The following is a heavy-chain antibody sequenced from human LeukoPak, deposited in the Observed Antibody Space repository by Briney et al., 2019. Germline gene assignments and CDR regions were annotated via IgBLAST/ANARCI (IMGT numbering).Heavy chain of an antibody. CDR1: GDSTNGYY. Sequence: PAETLSLTCTVSGDSTNGYYWSWIRQPAGEGLEWIGRIYTSGTTTYNPSLKSRLTMSVDTSTTQFSLRLNSVTAADTAVYYCARGVGTTNFDYWGQGALVTVSS. CDR2: IYTSGTT. CDR3: ARGVGTTNFDY. V-gene: IGHV4-4*07. J-gene: IGHJ4*02. D-gene: IGHD1-7*01.